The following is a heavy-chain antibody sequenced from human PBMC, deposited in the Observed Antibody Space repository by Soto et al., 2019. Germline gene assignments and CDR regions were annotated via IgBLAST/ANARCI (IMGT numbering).Heavy chain of an antibody. CDR3: AKGDCSGGSCYFSAFDI. V-gene: IGHV3-30*02. J-gene: IGHJ3*02. D-gene: IGHD2-15*01. Sequence: YTESVKGRFTISRDNSKNTLFLQMNSLRAEDTTVYFCAKGDCSGGSCYFSAFDIWGQGTMVTVSS.